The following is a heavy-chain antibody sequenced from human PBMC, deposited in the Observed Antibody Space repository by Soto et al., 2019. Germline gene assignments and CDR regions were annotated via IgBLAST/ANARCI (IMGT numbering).Heavy chain of an antibody. V-gene: IGHV2-5*02. CDR3: AAWTYESGLDV. Sequence: QITLKESGPTLVRPTQTLTLTCSFSGFSLNTNGMGVGWIRQPPGKALEWLAFIYWDEDKRYSPSLKTRLTVTTDTSKNEVVLTLTNLDPLETGTYYCAAWTYESGLDVWGQGTTVTVSS. D-gene: IGHD5-12*01. CDR2: IYWDEDK. CDR1: GFSLNTNGMG. J-gene: IGHJ6*02.